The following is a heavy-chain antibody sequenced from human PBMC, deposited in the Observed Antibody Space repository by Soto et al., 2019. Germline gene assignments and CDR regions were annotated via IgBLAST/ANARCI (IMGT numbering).Heavy chain of an antibody. J-gene: IGHJ6*02. V-gene: IGHV4-34*01. CDR3: VREDDGGDRDYYGLDV. CDR2: INYTGSI. D-gene: IGHD2-21*02. Sequence: SETLSLTCAVYGESFSGYYWSWIRQPPGKGLEWIGEINYTGSISYNPSLQSRVTMSVDTSKNQFSLNLSSVTAADTAVYFCVREDDGGDRDYYGLDVWGQGTMVTVSS. CDR1: GESFSGYY.